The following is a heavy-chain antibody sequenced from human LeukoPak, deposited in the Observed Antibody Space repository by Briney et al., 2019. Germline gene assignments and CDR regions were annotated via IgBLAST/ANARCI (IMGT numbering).Heavy chain of an antibody. D-gene: IGHD2-15*01. CDR2: IYYSGNT. CDR1: GGSISTYY. V-gene: IGHV4-59*01. J-gene: IGHJ3*02. Sequence: SETLSLTCTVSGGSISTYYWSWIRQPPGKGLEWIGYIYYSGNTNYNPSLKSRATISIDMSQNQFSLRLSSVTAADTAVYYCARDSSVDDAFHIWGRGTMVTVSS. CDR3: ARDSSVDDAFHI.